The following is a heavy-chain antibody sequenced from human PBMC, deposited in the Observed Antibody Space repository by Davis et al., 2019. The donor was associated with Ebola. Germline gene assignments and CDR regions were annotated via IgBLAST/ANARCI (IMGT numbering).Heavy chain of an antibody. CDR2: ISAYNGNT. J-gene: IGHJ4*02. V-gene: IGHV1-18*01. Sequence: ASVKVSCKASGGTFSIYAISWVRQAPGQGLEWMGWISAYNGNTNYAQKLQGRVTMTTDTSTSTAYMELRSLRSDDTAVYYCARDRRFDYWGQGTLVTVSS. CDR1: GGTFSIYA. CDR3: ARDRRFDY.